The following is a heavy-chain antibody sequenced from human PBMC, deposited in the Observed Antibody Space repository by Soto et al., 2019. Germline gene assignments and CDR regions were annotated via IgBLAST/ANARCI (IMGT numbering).Heavy chain of an antibody. Sequence: SETLSLTCTVSGGSTSSGDSYWSWIRQPPGKGLEWIGYIYFSGNSYYNPSLKSRVSISVDKSKNQFSLRLSSVTAADTAVYYCARLLYWGNSHYYFDYWGQGTLVTVSS. J-gene: IGHJ4*02. CDR1: GGSTSSGDSY. D-gene: IGHD2-2*02. V-gene: IGHV4-30-4*01. CDR3: ARLLYWGNSHYYFDY. CDR2: IYFSGNS.